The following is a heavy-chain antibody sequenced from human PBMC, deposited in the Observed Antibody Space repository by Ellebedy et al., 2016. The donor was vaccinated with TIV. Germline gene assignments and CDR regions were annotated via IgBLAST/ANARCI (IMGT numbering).Heavy chain of an antibody. CDR2: IGGSGGGA. D-gene: IGHD6-13*01. J-gene: IGHJ2*01. CDR1: GFTFTSYV. V-gene: IGHV3-23*01. Sequence: GESLKISXAASGFTFTSYVMSWVRQAPGKGLEWISGIGGSGGGAYYADSVKGRFTIFRDSSKDTLYLQMNSLRAEDTAVYYCAAHMSTAGSHFYFDLWGRGTLVTVSS. CDR3: AAHMSTAGSHFYFDL.